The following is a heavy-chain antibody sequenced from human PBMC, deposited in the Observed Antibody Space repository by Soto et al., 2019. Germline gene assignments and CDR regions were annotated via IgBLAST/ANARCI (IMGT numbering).Heavy chain of an antibody. Sequence: TSETLSLTCAVSGGSISSGGYSWSWIRQPPGKGLEWIGYIYHSGSTYYNPSLKSRVTISVDRSKNQFSLKLSSVTAADTAVYYCARAPITGTTVWFDPWGQGTPVTVSS. V-gene: IGHV4-30-2*01. CDR2: IYHSGST. J-gene: IGHJ5*02. D-gene: IGHD1-7*01. CDR3: ARAPITGTTVWFDP. CDR1: GGSISSGGYS.